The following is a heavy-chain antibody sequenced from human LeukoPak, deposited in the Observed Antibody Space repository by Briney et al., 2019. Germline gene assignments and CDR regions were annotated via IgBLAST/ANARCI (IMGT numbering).Heavy chain of an antibody. CDR2: IIPIFGTA. Sequence: SVKVSCKASGGTFSSYAISWVRQAPGQRLEWMGGIIPIFGTANYAQKFQGRVTITTDESTSTAYMELSSLRSEDTAVYYCARDGGYDSSGYPMDYWGQGTLVTVSS. CDR3: ARDGGYDSSGYPMDY. CDR1: GGTFSSYA. J-gene: IGHJ4*02. D-gene: IGHD3-22*01. V-gene: IGHV1-69*05.